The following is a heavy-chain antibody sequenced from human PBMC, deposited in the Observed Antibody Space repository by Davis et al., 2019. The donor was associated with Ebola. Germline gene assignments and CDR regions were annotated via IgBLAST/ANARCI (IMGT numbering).Heavy chain of an antibody. V-gene: IGHV1-69*13. CDR3: ARGVTTLYAFDI. Sequence: AASVKVSCKASGGTFSSYAISWVRQAPGQGLEWMGGIIPIFGTANYAQKFQGRVTITADESTSTAYMELSSLRSEDTAVYYCARGVTTLYAFDIWGQGTMVTVSS. J-gene: IGHJ3*02. D-gene: IGHD4-17*01. CDR1: GGTFSSYA. CDR2: IIPIFGTA.